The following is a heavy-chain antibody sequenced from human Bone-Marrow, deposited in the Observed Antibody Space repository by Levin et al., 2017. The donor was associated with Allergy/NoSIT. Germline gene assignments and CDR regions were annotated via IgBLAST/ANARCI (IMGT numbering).Heavy chain of an antibody. CDR3: ATETTDPYYFDY. J-gene: IGHJ4*02. Sequence: SQTLSLTCTVSDDSINNYYWSWIRQAAGKGLEWIGRISTSGISNYNSSLKSRMTMSLDTSRNHFSLRLSSVTAADTAIYYCATETTDPYYFDYWGQGTLVTVSS. CDR1: DDSINNYY. D-gene: IGHD1-1*01. CDR2: ISTSGIS. V-gene: IGHV4-4*07.